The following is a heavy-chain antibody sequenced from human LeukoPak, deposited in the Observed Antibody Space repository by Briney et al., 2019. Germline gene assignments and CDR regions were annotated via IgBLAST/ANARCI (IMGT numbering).Heavy chain of an antibody. Sequence: ASVKVSCKVSGYTFTDYYMHWVQQAPGKGLDWMGLVDPEDDETLYAEKFQGRVTITADTSSDTAYMELSSLRSEDTAVYYCATVSGSGSYYNHFDYWGQGTLVTVSS. CDR1: GYTFTDYY. V-gene: IGHV1-69-2*01. J-gene: IGHJ4*02. CDR3: ATVSGSGSYYNHFDY. CDR2: VDPEDDET. D-gene: IGHD3-10*01.